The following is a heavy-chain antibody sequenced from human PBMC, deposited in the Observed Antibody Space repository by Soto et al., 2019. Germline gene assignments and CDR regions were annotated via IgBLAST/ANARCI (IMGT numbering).Heavy chain of an antibody. CDR1: GFTFSTYA. D-gene: IGHD2-15*01. Sequence: GGSLRLSCAASGFTFSTYAMHWVRQAPGKGLEWVAVISSEGSSKYYADSVKGRFTISRDNSKNTLYLQMNSLRAEDTAVYYCARKDLPGDYYGMDVWGQGTSVTVSS. V-gene: IGHV3-30-3*01. CDR2: ISSEGSSK. J-gene: IGHJ6*02. CDR3: ARKDLPGDYYGMDV.